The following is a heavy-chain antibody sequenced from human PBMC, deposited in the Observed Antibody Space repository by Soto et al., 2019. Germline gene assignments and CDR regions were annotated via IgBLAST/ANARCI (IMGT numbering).Heavy chain of an antibody. D-gene: IGHD6-6*01. Sequence: QVQLVQSGAEVKKPGSSVKVSCTASGVTFSSYAISWVRQAPGQGREWMGGIIPIFGTANYAQKFQGRVTITADESTSTAYMELSSLRSEDTAVYYCASAPSEGIAARRLGHDYWGQGTLVTVSS. CDR2: IIPIFGTA. J-gene: IGHJ4*02. CDR3: ASAPSEGIAARRLGHDY. V-gene: IGHV1-69*01. CDR1: GVTFSSYA.